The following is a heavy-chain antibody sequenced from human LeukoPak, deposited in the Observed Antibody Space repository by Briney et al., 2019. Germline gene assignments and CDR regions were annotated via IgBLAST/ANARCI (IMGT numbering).Heavy chain of an antibody. V-gene: IGHV3-20*04. Sequence: GGSLRLSCAASGFTFDDYGMSWVRQAPGKGLEWVSGINWNGGSTGYADSVKGRFTISRDSAKNSLYLQMNSLRAEDTALYYCARDLKTSGWYGDFDYWGQGTLVTVSS. CDR1: GFTFDDYG. CDR3: ARDLKTSGWYGDFDY. J-gene: IGHJ4*02. CDR2: INWNGGST. D-gene: IGHD6-19*01.